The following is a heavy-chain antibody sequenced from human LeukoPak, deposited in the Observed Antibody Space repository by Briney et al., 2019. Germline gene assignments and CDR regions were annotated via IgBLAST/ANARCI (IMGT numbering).Heavy chain of an antibody. J-gene: IGHJ5*02. CDR2: ISSSGGST. V-gene: IGHV3-64D*06. D-gene: IGHD4-17*01. CDR1: GFTFSSYA. CDR3: VKDWDNDYGDYVGASA. Sequence: GGSLRLSCSASGFTFSSYAMHWVRQAPGKGLEYVSAISSSGGSTYYADSVKGRFTISRDNSKNTLYLQMSSLRAEDTAVYYCVKDWDNDYGDYVGASAWGQGTLVTVSS.